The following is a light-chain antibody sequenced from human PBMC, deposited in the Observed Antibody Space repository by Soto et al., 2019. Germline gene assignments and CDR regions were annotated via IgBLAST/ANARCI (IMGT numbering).Light chain of an antibody. CDR3: QKYNSASWT. Sequence: DIQITQSPSSLSALVGDGIIITCRTSQGINNYLAGYQQKPGKVPKRLIYAASTLQSGVPYRFSGSGSGTDFTLTISSLQPEDVATYYCQKYNSASWTFGQGTKVEIK. CDR2: AAS. J-gene: IGKJ1*01. CDR1: QGINNY. V-gene: IGKV1-27*01.